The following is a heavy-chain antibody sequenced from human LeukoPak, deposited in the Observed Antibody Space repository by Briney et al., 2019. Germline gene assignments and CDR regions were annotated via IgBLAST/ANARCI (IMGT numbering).Heavy chain of an antibody. Sequence: GASVKVSCKASGGTFSSYAISWVRQAPGQGLEWMGGIIPIFGTANYAQRFQGRVTITADESTSTAYMELSSLRSEDTAVYYCARSSIEGSYGYVHWFDPWGQGTLVTVSS. J-gene: IGHJ5*02. CDR2: IIPIFGTA. CDR1: GGTFSSYA. V-gene: IGHV1-69*01. D-gene: IGHD5-18*01. CDR3: ARSSIEGSYGYVHWFDP.